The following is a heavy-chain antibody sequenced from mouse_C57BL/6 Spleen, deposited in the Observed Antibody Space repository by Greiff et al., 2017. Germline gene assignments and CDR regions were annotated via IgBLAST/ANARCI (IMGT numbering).Heavy chain of an antibody. Sequence: QVQLKQSGPELVKPGASVKISCKASGYAFSSSWMNWVKQRPGKGLEWIGRIYPGDGDTNYNGKFKGKATLTAAKSPRTAYMQLSSLTSEDSAVYFCARGGYYSNYGFAYWGQGTLVTVSA. CDR1: GYAFSSSW. D-gene: IGHD2-5*01. V-gene: IGHV1-82*01. CDR3: ARGGYYSNYGFAY. CDR2: IYPGDGDT. J-gene: IGHJ3*01.